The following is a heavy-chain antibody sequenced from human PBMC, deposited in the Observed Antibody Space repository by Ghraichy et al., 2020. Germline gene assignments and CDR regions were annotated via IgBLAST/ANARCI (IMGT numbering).Heavy chain of an antibody. CDR2: INPNSGGT. CDR1: GYTFTGYY. J-gene: IGHJ4*02. Sequence: ASVKVSCKASGYTFTGYYMHWVRQAPGQGLEWMGWINPNSGGTNYAQKFQGRVTMTRDTSISTAYMELSRLRSDDTAVYYCARADSGSYLLFDYWGQGTLVTVSS. CDR3: ARADSGSYLLFDY. D-gene: IGHD1-26*01. V-gene: IGHV1-2*02.